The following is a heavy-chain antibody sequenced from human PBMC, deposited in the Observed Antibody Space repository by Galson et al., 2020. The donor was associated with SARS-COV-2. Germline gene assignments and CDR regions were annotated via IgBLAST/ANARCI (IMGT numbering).Heavy chain of an antibody. CDR2: IIPILGIA. Sequence: SVKVSCKASGGTFSSYAISWVRQAPGQGLEWMGGIIPILGIANYAQKFQGRVTITADKSTSTAYMELSSLRSEDTAMYYCAREAEDIVVVPAARPYYYYYMDVWGKGTTVTVSS. CDR3: AREAEDIVVVPAARPYYYYYMDV. D-gene: IGHD2-2*01. V-gene: IGHV1-69*10. CDR1: GGTFSSYA. J-gene: IGHJ6*03.